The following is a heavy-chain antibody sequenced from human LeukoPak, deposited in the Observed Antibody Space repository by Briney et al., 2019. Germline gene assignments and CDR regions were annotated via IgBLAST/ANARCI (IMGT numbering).Heavy chain of an antibody. CDR1: GFTFSSYS. J-gene: IGHJ3*02. CDR3: ARESSEAFDI. Sequence: KAGGSLRLSCAASGFTFSSYSMNWVRQAPGKGLEWVSSIGSRSTSIYYADSVRGRFTISRDNAKNSLFLQMNSLRVEDTAVYYCARESSEAFDIWGQGTMVTVSS. CDR2: IGSRSTSI. V-gene: IGHV3-21*01.